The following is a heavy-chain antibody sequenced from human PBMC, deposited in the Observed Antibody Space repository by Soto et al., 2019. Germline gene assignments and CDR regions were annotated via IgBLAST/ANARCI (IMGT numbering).Heavy chain of an antibody. CDR1: GYIFTSYW. V-gene: IGHV5-10-1*01. CDR3: ARQEYDILTGTSPFLYYGMDV. Sequence: PGESLKISCNGSGYIFTSYWISWVRQMPGKGLEWMGRIDPSDSYTNYSPSFQGHVTISADKSISTAYLQWSSLKASDTAMYYCARQEYDILTGTSPFLYYGMDVWGQGTTVTVSS. J-gene: IGHJ6*02. CDR2: IDPSDSYT. D-gene: IGHD3-9*01.